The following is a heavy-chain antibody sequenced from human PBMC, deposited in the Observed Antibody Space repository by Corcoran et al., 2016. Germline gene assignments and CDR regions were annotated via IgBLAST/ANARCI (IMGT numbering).Heavy chain of an antibody. CDR3: ARGSPLRYCDWLPPPF. CDR2: INPSGGST. V-gene: IGHV1-46*01. CDR1: GYTFTSYY. J-gene: IGHJ4*02. D-gene: IGHD3-9*01. Sequence: QVQLVQSGAEVKKPGASVKVSCKASGYTFTSYYMHWVRQAPGQGLEWMGIINPSGGSTSYAQKFRGRVTMTRDTSTSTVYMELSSLRSEDTAVYYCARGSPLRYCDWLPPPFGGQGTLVTVSS.